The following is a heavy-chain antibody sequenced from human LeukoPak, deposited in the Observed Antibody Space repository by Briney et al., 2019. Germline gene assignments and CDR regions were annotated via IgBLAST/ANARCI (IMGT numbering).Heavy chain of an antibody. D-gene: IGHD2-2*01. CDR3: ARRYCSSTSCYPDYYYYGMDV. V-gene: IGHV1-18*01. Sequence: ASLKVSCKASGYTFTSYGISWVRHAPGQGLEWMGWISAYNGNTNYAQNLHGRVTMTTDTSTSKAYMELRSLRSDDTAVYYCARRYCSSTSCYPDYYYYGMDVWGQGTTVTVSS. CDR1: GYTFTSYG. J-gene: IGHJ6*02. CDR2: ISAYNGNT.